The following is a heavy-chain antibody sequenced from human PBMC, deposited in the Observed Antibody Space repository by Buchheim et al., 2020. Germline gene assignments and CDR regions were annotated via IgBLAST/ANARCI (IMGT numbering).Heavy chain of an antibody. J-gene: IGHJ4*02. Sequence: EVQLVESGGGLVQPGGSLRLCCAASGFTFSSYETNWVRQAPGKGLEWVSYISSSAYTIYYADSVKGRFTISRDNAENSLFLQMNSLRAEDTAIYYCAREGPYSSDYWGQGTL. D-gene: IGHD3-22*01. CDR2: ISSSAYTI. CDR1: GFTFSSYE. CDR3: AREGPYSSDY. V-gene: IGHV3-48*03.